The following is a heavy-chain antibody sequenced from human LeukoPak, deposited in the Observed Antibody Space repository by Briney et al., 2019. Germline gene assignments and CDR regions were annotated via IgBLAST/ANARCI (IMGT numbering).Heavy chain of an antibody. D-gene: IGHD4-11*01. CDR1: GGSLSGYY. V-gene: IGHV4-34*01. Sequence: SETLSLTCAVYGGSLSGYYWSWIRQPPGKGLEWIGEINHSGSTNYNPSLRSRVTISVDTSKNQFSLKLSSVTAADTAVYYCARGRYSLAYWGQGTLVTVSS. J-gene: IGHJ4*02. CDR3: ARGRYSLAY. CDR2: INHSGST.